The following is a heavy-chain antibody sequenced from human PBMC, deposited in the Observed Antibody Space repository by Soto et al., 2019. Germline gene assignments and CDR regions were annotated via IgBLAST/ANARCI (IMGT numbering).Heavy chain of an antibody. D-gene: IGHD3-3*01. Sequence: QVQLQESGPGLVKPSETLSLTCTVSGGSVSSGSHYWSWIRQPPGKRLEWVGYVYYSGSTNYNPSLQSRVTISVDTSKNQFSLKLNSVTAADTAVYYCAIGHDFWSGFSYFDYWGQGTLVTVSS. J-gene: IGHJ4*02. V-gene: IGHV4-61*01. CDR2: VYYSGST. CDR1: GGSVSSGSHY. CDR3: AIGHDFWSGFSYFDY.